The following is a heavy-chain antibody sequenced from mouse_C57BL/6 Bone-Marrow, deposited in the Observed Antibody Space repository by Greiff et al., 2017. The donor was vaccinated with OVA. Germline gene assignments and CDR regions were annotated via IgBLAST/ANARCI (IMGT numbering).Heavy chain of an antibody. CDR3: AGGDYGSSPFAY. Sequence: EVNVVESGGDLVKPGGSLKLSCAASGFTFSSYAMSWVRQTPEKRLEWVATISDGGSYTYYPDNVKGRFPISRENAKNNLYLKMSHLKSEDTAMYYCAGGDYGSSPFAYWGQGTLVTVSA. CDR1: GFTFSSYA. V-gene: IGHV5-4*03. J-gene: IGHJ3*01. CDR2: ISDGGSYT. D-gene: IGHD1-1*01.